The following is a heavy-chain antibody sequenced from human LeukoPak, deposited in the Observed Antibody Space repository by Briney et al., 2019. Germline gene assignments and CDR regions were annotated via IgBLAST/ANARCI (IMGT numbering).Heavy chain of an antibody. D-gene: IGHD7-27*01. V-gene: IGHV1-69*05. J-gene: IGHJ3*02. Sequence: SVTVSCKASGGTFSSYAISWVRQAPGQGLEWMGGIIPIFGTANYAQKFQGRVTITTDESTSTAYMELSSLRSEDTAVYYYARDLAGDSAFDIWGQGTMVTVSS. CDR3: ARDLAGDSAFDI. CDR1: GGTFSSYA. CDR2: IIPIFGTA.